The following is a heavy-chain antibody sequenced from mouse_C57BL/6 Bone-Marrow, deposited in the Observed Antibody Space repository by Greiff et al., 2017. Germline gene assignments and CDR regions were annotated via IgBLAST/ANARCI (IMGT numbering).Heavy chain of an antibody. D-gene: IGHD1-1*01. CDR3: ARWILRSWFAY. CDR1: GYTFTSYG. Sequence: QVHVQQSGAELARPGASVKLSCKASGYTFTSYGISWVKQRTGQGLEWIGEIYPRSGNTYYNEKFKGKATLTADKSSSTAYMELRSLTSEDSAVYSCARWILRSWFAYWGQGTLVTVSA. CDR2: IYPRSGNT. J-gene: IGHJ3*01. V-gene: IGHV1-81*01.